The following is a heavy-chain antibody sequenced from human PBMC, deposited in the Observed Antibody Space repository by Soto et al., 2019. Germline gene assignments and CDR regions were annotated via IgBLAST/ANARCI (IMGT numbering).Heavy chain of an antibody. J-gene: IGHJ4*02. CDR2: LNPNSGGT. CDR3: ARKDIVVVVAARWFPFDY. V-gene: IGHV1-2*02. Sequence: ASVKVSCKASGYTFTGYYMHWVRQAPGQGLEWMGWLNPNSGGTNYAQKFQGGVTMTRDTSISTAYMELSRLRSDDTAVYYCARKDIVVVVAARWFPFDYWGQGTLVTVSS. D-gene: IGHD2-15*01. CDR1: GYTFTGYY.